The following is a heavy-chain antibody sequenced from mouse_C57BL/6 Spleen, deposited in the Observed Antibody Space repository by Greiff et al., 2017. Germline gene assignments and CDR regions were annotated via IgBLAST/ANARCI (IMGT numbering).Heavy chain of an antibody. D-gene: IGHD2-4*01. CDR2: IQPNSGST. V-gene: IGHV1-64*01. Sequence: QVQLQQPGAELVKPGASVKLSCKASGYTFTSYWMHWVKQRPGQGLEWIGMIQPNSGSTNYNEKFKSKATLTVDKSSSTSYMQLSSLTSEDSAVYYCARSHDYDVFAYWGQGTLVTVSA. CDR3: ARSHDYDVFAY. J-gene: IGHJ3*01. CDR1: GYTFTSYW.